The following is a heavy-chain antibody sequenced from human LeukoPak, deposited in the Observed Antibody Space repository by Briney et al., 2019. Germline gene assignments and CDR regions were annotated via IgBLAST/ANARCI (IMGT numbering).Heavy chain of an antibody. CDR1: GFTFSSYW. J-gene: IGHJ4*02. CDR3: ARDRIAARLFDY. V-gene: IGHV3-7*01. D-gene: IGHD6-6*01. Sequence: SGGSLRLSCTASGFTFSSYWMSWVRQAPGKGLEWVANIKEDGSEKYYVDSVKGRFTISRDNAKNSLYLQMNSLRAEDTAVYYCARDRIAARLFDYWGQGTLVTVSS. CDR2: IKEDGSEK.